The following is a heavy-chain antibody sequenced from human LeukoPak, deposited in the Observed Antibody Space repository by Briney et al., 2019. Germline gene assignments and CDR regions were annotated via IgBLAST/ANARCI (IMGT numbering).Heavy chain of an antibody. J-gene: IGHJ4*02. CDR1: GGSISTSSYY. CDR3: ARVSGAPFDY. Sequence: SETLSLTCTVSGGSISTSSYYWGWIRQPPGKGLEWIGNIFHSGSTYYNPSLKSRVTLLVDTSKNQLSLKLSSVTAADTAVYYCARVSGAPFDYWGQGTLVTVSS. CDR2: IFHSGST. V-gene: IGHV4-39*07. D-gene: IGHD1-26*01.